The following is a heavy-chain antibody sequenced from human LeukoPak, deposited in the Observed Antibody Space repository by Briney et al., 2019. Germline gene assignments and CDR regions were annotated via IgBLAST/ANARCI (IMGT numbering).Heavy chain of an antibody. CDR2: ISWNSGSI. V-gene: IGHV3-9*01. CDR1: GFTFDDYA. D-gene: IGHD3-10*01. J-gene: IGHJ4*02. Sequence: GRSLRLSCAASGFTFDDYAMHWVRQAPGKGLEWVSGISWNSGSIGYADSVKGRFTISRDNAKNSLYLQMNSLRAEDTAVYYCARDRPTDYYDSGTYGDYWGQGTLVTVSS. CDR3: ARDRPTDYYDSGTYGDY.